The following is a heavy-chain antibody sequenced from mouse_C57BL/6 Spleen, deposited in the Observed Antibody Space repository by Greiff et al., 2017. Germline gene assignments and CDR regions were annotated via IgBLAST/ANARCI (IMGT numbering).Heavy chain of an antibody. J-gene: IGHJ1*03. Sequence: VQLQQPGAELVKPGASVKLSCKASGYTFTSYWMHWVKQRPGQGLEWIGMIHPNSGSTNYNEKFKSKATLTVDKSSSTAYMQLSSLTSEDSAVYYCARCPRNYGYFDVWGTGTTVTVSS. CDR2: IHPNSGST. CDR3: ARCPRNYGYFDV. D-gene: IGHD2-10*02. V-gene: IGHV1-64*01. CDR1: GYTFTSYW.